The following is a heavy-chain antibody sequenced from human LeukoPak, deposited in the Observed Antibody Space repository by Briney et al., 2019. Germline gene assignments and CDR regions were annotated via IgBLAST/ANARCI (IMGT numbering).Heavy chain of an antibody. CDR2: INHSGST. CDR1: GGSFSGNY. V-gene: IGHV4-34*01. CDR3: ARGTYDGDYGGYYYYMDV. Sequence: SETLSLTCAVYGGSFSGNYWSWIRQPPGRGLEWIGEINHSGSTNYNPSLKSRVTISVDTSKNQFSLKLSSVTAADTAVYYRARGTYDGDYGGYYYYMDVWGKGTTVTVSS. D-gene: IGHD4-17*01. J-gene: IGHJ6*03.